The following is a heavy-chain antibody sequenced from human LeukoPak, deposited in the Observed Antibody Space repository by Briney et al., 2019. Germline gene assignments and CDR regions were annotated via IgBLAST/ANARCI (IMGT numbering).Heavy chain of an antibody. Sequence: PGGSLRLSCAASGFTFSSYSTNWVRQAPGKGLEWVSSISSSSSYIYYADSVKGRFTISRDNAKNSLYLQMNSLRAEDTAVYYCARQQLVPPNYYYGMDVWGQGTTVTVS. CDR1: GFTFSSYS. CDR2: ISSSSSYI. J-gene: IGHJ6*02. CDR3: ARQQLVPPNYYYGMDV. V-gene: IGHV3-21*01. D-gene: IGHD6-13*01.